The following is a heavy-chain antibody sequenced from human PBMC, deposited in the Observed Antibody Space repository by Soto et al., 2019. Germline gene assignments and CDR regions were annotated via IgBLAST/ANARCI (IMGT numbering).Heavy chain of an antibody. CDR1: GFTFSNAW. V-gene: IGHV3-15*01. D-gene: IGHD2-15*01. CDR3: TTDLGYCSGGSCYLL. J-gene: IGHJ4*02. Sequence: GGSLRLSCAASGFTFSNAWMSWVRQAPGKGLEWVGRIKSKTDGGTTDYAAPVKGRFTISRDDSKNTLYLQMNSLKTEDTAVYYCTTDLGYCSGGSCYLLWGQGTLVTVSS. CDR2: IKSKTDGGTT.